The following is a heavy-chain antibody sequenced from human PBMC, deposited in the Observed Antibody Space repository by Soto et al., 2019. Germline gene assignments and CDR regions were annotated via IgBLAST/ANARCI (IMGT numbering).Heavy chain of an antibody. CDR2: IYYSGST. CDR1: GGSISSYY. D-gene: IGHD3-10*01. CDR3: ARDMYGSGSYYWYFDL. V-gene: IGHV4-59*01. J-gene: IGHJ2*01. Sequence: QVQLQESGPGLVKPSETLSLTCTVSGGSISSYYWSWIRQPPGKGLEWIGYIYYSGSTNYNPSLKSRVTISVDTSTNQFSLKLSSVTAADTAVYYCARDMYGSGSYYWYFDLWGRGTLVTVSS.